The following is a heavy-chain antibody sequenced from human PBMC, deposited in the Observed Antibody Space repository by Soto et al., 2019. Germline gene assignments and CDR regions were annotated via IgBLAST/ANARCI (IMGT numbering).Heavy chain of an antibody. J-gene: IGHJ4*02. Sequence: QVQLVESGGGVVQPGRSLRLSCAASGFTFSHCAMHWVRQAPGKGLEWVALMSYDGSNEYYADSVKGRFTISRDNSKNTLYLQMNSLRAEDTAVYYCAKDGSHNFDYWGPGTLVTVSS. CDR2: MSYDGSNE. D-gene: IGHD1-26*01. CDR3: AKDGSHNFDY. V-gene: IGHV3-30*18. CDR1: GFTFSHCA.